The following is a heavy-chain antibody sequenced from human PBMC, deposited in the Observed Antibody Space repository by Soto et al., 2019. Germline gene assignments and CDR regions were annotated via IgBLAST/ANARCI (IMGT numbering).Heavy chain of an antibody. CDR2: FDPEDGET. J-gene: IGHJ6*02. CDR3: ATESGRAGQTYYYYGMDV. V-gene: IGHV1-24*01. CDR1: GYTLTESS. Sequence: ASVKVSCKVSGYTLTESSMHWVRQAPGKGLEWMGGFDPEDGETIYAQKFQGRVTMTEDTSTDTAYMELSSLRSEDTAVYYCATESGRAGQTYYYYGMDVWGQGTTVTVSS. D-gene: IGHD3-10*01.